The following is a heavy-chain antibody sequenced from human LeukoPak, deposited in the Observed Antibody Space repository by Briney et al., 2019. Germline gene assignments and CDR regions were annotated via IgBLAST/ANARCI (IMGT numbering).Heavy chain of an antibody. CDR2: ISYDGSNK. D-gene: IGHD1-1*01. V-gene: IGHV3-30-3*01. CDR3: TSGTDF. J-gene: IGHJ4*02. Sequence: GGSLRLSCAASGFTFSSYAMHWVRQAPGKGLEWVAVISYDGSNKYYADSVKGRFTISRDNSKNTLYLQMNSLRAEDTAVYYCTSGTDFWGRGILVAVSS. CDR1: GFTFSSYA.